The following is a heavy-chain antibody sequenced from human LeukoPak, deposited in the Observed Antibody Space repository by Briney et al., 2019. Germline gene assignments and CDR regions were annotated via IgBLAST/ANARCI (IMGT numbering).Heavy chain of an antibody. V-gene: IGHV3-30*03. Sequence: AGGSLRLSCTGSGFSFTNYAMHWVRQAPGEGLEWVAVISYDESKIYYADSVKGRFTISRDLSTNTLYLQMNSLTTEDTAMYFCARRPVAAEYFQPWGQGTLVTVSS. CDR1: GFSFTNYA. CDR2: ISYDESKI. D-gene: IGHD6-25*01. J-gene: IGHJ1*01. CDR3: ARRPVAAEYFQP.